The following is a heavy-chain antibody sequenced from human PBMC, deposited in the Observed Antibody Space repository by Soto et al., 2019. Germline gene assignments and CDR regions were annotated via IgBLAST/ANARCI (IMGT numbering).Heavy chain of an antibody. J-gene: IGHJ6*02. V-gene: IGHV3-30*18. Sequence: QVQLVESGGGVVQPGRSLRLSCAASGFTFSSYGMHWVRQAPGKGLEWVAVISYDGSNKYYADSVKGRFTISRDNSKNTLYLQMNSLRAEDTAVYYCAKDAYSGSYPRSYYYYGMAVWGQGTTVTVSS. CDR3: AKDAYSGSYPRSYYYYGMAV. D-gene: IGHD1-26*01. CDR2: ISYDGSNK. CDR1: GFTFSSYG.